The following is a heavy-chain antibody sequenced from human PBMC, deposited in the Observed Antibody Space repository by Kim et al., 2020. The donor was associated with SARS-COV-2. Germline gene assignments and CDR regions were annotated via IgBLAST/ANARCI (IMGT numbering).Heavy chain of an antibody. J-gene: IGHJ4*02. CDR3: ASAMAGLAAAGAFDY. Sequence: SETLSLTCAVYGGSFSGYYWSWIRQPPGKGLEWIGEINHSGSTNYNPSLKSRVTISVDTSKNQFSLKLSSVTAADTAVYYCASAMAGLAAAGAFDYWGQGTLVTVSS. D-gene: IGHD6-13*01. V-gene: IGHV4-34*01. CDR1: GGSFSGYY. CDR2: INHSGST.